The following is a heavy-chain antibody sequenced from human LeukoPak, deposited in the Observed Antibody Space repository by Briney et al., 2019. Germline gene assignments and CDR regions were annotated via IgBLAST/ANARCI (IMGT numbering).Heavy chain of an antibody. J-gene: IGHJ4*02. CDR1: GGSVSSGSYY. V-gene: IGHV4-61*01. CDR2: IYYSGST. CDR3: ARSPLRYSGYD. Sequence: SETLSLTCTVSGGSVSSGSYYWSWIRQPPGKGLEWIGYIYYSGSTNYNPSLKSRVTISVDTSKNQFSLKLSSVTAADTAVYYCARSPLRYSGYDWGQGTLVTASS. D-gene: IGHD5-12*01.